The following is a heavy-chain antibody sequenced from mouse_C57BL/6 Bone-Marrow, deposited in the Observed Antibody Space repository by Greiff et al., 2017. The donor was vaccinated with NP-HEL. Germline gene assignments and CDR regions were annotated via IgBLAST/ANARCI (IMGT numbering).Heavy chain of an antibody. Sequence: EVMLVESGGGLVQPKGSLKLSCAASGFTFNTYAMHWVRQAPGKGLEWVARIRSKSSNYATYYADSVKDRFTISRDDSQSMLYLQMNNLKTEDTAMYDCVRECYSNYERGAMDYWGQGTSVTVSS. V-gene: IGHV10-3*01. CDR2: IRSKSSNYAT. D-gene: IGHD2-5*01. CDR3: VRECYSNYERGAMDY. J-gene: IGHJ4*01. CDR1: GFTFNTYA.